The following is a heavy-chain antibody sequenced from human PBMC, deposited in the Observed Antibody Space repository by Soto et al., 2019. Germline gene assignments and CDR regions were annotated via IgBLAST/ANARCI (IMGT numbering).Heavy chain of an antibody. J-gene: IGHJ1*01. Sequence: EVQLVESGGGLDKRGGSLRLSCAASGFTFNTYSMDWVRQAPGKGLEWVASIDSSSTFIYHIDSVKGRFSISRDNAKNSLFLQMDSLRVEDTAVYYCASRGGTYWGLGTLATVSS. D-gene: IGHD2-15*01. CDR1: GFTFNTYS. V-gene: IGHV3-21*01. CDR3: ASRGGTY. CDR2: IDSSSTFI.